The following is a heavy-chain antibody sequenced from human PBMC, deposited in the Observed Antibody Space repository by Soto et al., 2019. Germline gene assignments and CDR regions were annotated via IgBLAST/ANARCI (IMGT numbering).Heavy chain of an antibody. CDR3: ARGPDTIFGVVIMLYYMDV. Sequence: GGSLRLSCAASGFTFSSYSMNWVRQAPGKGLEWVSSISSSSSYIYYADSVKGRFTISRDNAKNSLYLQMKSLRAEDTAVYYWARGPDTIFGVVIMLYYMDVWGKGTTVTVSS. CDR2: ISSSSSYI. CDR1: GFTFSSYS. V-gene: IGHV3-21*01. J-gene: IGHJ6*03. D-gene: IGHD3-3*01.